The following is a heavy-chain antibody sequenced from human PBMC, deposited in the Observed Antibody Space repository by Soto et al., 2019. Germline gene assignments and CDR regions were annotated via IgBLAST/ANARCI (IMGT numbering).Heavy chain of an antibody. J-gene: IGHJ4*02. CDR2: MNPNSGNT. CDR1: GYTFTSYD. V-gene: IGHV1-8*01. Sequence: ASVKVSCKASGYTFTSYDINWVRQATGQGLEWMGWMNPNSGNTGYAQKFQGRVTMTRNTSISTAYMELSSLRSEDTAVDYCARAYYDILTAQPADYWGQGTLVTVSS. D-gene: IGHD3-9*01. CDR3: ARAYYDILTAQPADY.